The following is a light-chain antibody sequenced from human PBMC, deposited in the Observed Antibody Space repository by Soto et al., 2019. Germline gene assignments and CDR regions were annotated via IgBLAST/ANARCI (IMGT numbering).Light chain of an antibody. CDR2: GAS. CDR1: QSLSRTY. Sequence: EIVLTQSPGTLSLSPGERATLSCRASQSLSRTYLAWYQQNPGQAPRLLIYGASSRATGIPDRFSGSGYGTDFTLTISRLEPEDFAVYFCQQHASSPRTFGHGTKVEIK. CDR3: QQHASSPRT. J-gene: IGKJ1*01. V-gene: IGKV3-20*01.